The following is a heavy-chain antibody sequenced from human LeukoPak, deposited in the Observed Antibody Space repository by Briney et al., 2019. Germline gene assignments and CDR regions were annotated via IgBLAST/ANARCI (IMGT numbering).Heavy chain of an antibody. V-gene: IGHV3-48*04. CDR3: AELGITMIGGV. J-gene: IGHJ6*04. CDR1: GFTFSSYS. Sequence: GGSPRLSCAASGFTFSSYSMNWVRQAPGKGLEWVSYISSSGSTIYYADSVKGRFTISRDNAKNSLYLQMNSLRAEDTAVYYCAELGITMIGGVWGKGTTVTISS. D-gene: IGHD3-10*02. CDR2: ISSSGSTI.